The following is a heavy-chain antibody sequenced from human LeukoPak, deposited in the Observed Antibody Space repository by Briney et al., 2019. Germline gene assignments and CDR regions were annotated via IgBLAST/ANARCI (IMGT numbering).Heavy chain of an antibody. D-gene: IGHD7-27*01. CDR2: IRSRDRTI. Sequence: GGSLRLSCAASGFAFSTYSINWVRQAPGKGLEWVSYIRSRDRTIYYADSVKGRFTISTDNAENSLYLQMNSLRTEDTAVYYCARDHRWGFDYWGRGTLVTVSS. CDR1: GFAFSTYS. CDR3: ARDHRWGFDY. V-gene: IGHV3-48*01. J-gene: IGHJ4*02.